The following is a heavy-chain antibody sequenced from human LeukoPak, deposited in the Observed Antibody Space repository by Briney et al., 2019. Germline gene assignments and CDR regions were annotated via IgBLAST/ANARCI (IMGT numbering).Heavy chain of an antibody. V-gene: IGHV4-4*02. Sequence: PSGTLSLTCAVSGGSISSSNWWSWVRQPPGKGLEWIGEIYHSGSTNYNPSLKSRVTISVDKSKNQFSLKLSSVTAADTAVYYCVLYGSGSYGGWFDPWGQGTLVTVSS. J-gene: IGHJ5*02. CDR1: GGSISSSNW. D-gene: IGHD3-10*01. CDR2: IYHSGST. CDR3: VLYGSGSYGGWFDP.